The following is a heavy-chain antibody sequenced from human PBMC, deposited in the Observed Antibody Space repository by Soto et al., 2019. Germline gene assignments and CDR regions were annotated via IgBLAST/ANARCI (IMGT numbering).Heavy chain of an antibody. CDR2: IDPDNGNT. CDR1: GYTFTRYT. J-gene: IGHJ5*02. CDR3: ARGIATGQLDP. D-gene: IGHD2-15*01. V-gene: IGHV1-3*01. Sequence: ASVKVSCKASGYTFTRYTMNWVRQAPGQRLEWMGWIDPDNGNTKSSQKFQDRVIITRDTSASTAYMDLSSLRSEDTAVYYCARGIATGQLDPWGQGTLVTVSS.